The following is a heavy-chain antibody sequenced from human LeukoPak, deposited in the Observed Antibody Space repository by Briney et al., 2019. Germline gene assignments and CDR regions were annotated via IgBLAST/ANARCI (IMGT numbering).Heavy chain of an antibody. V-gene: IGHV3-11*01. CDR1: GFTFSDYY. D-gene: IGHD3-22*01. Sequence: GGSLRLSCAASGFTFSDYYMSWIRQAPGKGLEWVSYISFSGSPTQYADSVKGRFTISRDNAKNSLYLQMNSLRDEDTAVYYCARDRAYYYDSSGYYYFDHWGQGTLVTVSS. J-gene: IGHJ4*02. CDR2: ISFSGSPT. CDR3: ARDRAYYYDSSGYYYFDH.